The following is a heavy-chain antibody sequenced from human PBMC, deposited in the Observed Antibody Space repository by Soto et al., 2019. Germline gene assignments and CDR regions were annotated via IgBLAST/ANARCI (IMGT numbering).Heavy chain of an antibody. CDR1: GFMFSSHA. V-gene: IGHV3-23*01. D-gene: IGHD1-26*01. Sequence: PGESLKISCAASGFMFSSHAMNWVRQAPGKGPKHLSTISGGGGDTYYADSVKGRFTISRDNSKNTLYLQMNSLRAEDTAVYYCATVAYTSCISGSYNTCRVDSWGRGILVTVSS. J-gene: IGHJ4*02. CDR3: ATVAYTSCISGSYNTCRVDS. CDR2: ISGGGGDT.